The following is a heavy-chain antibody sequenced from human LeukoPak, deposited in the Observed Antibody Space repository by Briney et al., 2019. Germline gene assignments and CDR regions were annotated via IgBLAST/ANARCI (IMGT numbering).Heavy chain of an antibody. J-gene: IGHJ4*02. CDR2: ISFSDGT. CDR1: GTSVSSNY. CDR3: ARIRRHNYDWYADDS. D-gene: IGHD3-9*01. V-gene: IGHV4-4*07. Sequence: SETLSLTCAVSGTSVSSNYWSWIRQSAGERLEWIGRISFSDGTNYSPSLKSRVSMSLDASKNQFSLKLTSVTAADTAVYYCARIRRHNYDWYADDSWGQGALVTVSS.